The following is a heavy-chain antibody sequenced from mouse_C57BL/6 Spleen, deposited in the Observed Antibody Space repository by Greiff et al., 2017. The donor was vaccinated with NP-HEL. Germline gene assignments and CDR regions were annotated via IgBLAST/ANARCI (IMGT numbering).Heavy chain of an antibody. CDR2: IDPSDTYT. Sequence: VQLQQSGAELVKPGASVKLSCKASGYTFTSYWMQWVKQRPGQGLEWIGEIDPSDTYTNYNQKFKGKATLTVDTSSSTAYIQLSSLTSEDSAVYYCARAGSHGNYLQFAYWGQGTLVTVSA. D-gene: IGHD2-1*01. J-gene: IGHJ3*01. CDR3: ARAGSHGNYLQFAY. V-gene: IGHV1-50*01. CDR1: GYTFTSYW.